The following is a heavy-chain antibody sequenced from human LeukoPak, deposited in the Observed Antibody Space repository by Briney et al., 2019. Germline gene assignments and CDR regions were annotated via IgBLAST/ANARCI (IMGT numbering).Heavy chain of an antibody. CDR2: IYYSGST. Sequence: PSETLSLTCTVSGGSISSSSYYWGWIRQPPGKGLEWIGSIYYSGSTYYNPSLKSRVTISVDTSKNQFSLKLSSVTAADTAVYYCARHRIRAAFDIWGQGTKVTVSS. J-gene: IGHJ3*02. V-gene: IGHV4-39*01. CDR1: GGSISSSSYY. D-gene: IGHD3-10*01. CDR3: ARHRIRAAFDI.